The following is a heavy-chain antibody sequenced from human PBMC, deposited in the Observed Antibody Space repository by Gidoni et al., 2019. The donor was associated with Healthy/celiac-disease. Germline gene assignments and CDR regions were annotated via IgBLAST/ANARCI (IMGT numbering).Heavy chain of an antibody. CDR3: AISGGRGPFDY. CDR2: IYYSGST. CDR1: GGSISSSSYY. D-gene: IGHD1-26*01. J-gene: IGHJ4*02. V-gene: IGHV4-39*07. Sequence: QLQLQESGPGLVKPSETLSLTCTVSGGSISSSSYYWGWIRQPPGKGLEWIGSIYYSGSTYYNPSLKSRVTISVDTSKNQFSLKLSSVTAADTAVYYCAISGGRGPFDYWGQGTLVTVSS.